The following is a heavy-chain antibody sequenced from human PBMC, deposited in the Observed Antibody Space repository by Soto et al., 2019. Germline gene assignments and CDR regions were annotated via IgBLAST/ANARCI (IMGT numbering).Heavy chain of an antibody. CDR2: IYYSGDT. J-gene: IGHJ4*02. V-gene: IGHV4-31*03. D-gene: IGHD2-2*01. CDR3: ARVDSASWLDY. CDR1: GGSVSNGAHY. Sequence: QVQLQESGPGLVKPSQTLSLTCSVSGGSVSNGAHYWSWIRQRPGKGLEWIGYIYYSGDTQYNPSLKSRLTISVDTSKDKFSLKLTSVTAADAAVYYCARVDSASWLDYWGQGTLVTVSS.